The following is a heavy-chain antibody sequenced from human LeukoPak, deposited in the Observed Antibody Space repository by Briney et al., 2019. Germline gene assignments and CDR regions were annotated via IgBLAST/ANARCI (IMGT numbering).Heavy chain of an antibody. Sequence: PPGSRRLSSEVARFSPNIFGAHWIRHAPNNFLEWVAFTKSDGAFTNYAEAGKGRFTIYTDNSGNTVFLQMESVRHHDTAVYYCARKLMSSRRFEYWGQEPLGPVSS. CDR1: RFSPNIFG. V-gene: IGHV3-30*02. J-gene: IGHJ4*02. CDR3: ARKLMSSRRFEY. D-gene: IGHD2-8*01. CDR2: TKSDGAFT.